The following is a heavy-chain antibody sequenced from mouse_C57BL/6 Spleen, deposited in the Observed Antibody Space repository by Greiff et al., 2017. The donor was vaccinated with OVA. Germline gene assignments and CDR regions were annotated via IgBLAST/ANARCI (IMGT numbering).Heavy chain of an antibody. D-gene: IGHD1-1*01. Sequence: EVQLQQSGPELVKPGASVKISCKASGYTFTDYYMNWVKQSHGQSLEWIGDINPNNGGTSYNQKFKGKATLTVDKSSSTAYMELRSLTSEDSAVYYCARPGYYYGSRGDYWGQGTTLTVSS. J-gene: IGHJ2*01. CDR1: GYTFTDYY. CDR3: ARPGYYYGSRGDY. V-gene: IGHV1-26*01. CDR2: INPNNGGT.